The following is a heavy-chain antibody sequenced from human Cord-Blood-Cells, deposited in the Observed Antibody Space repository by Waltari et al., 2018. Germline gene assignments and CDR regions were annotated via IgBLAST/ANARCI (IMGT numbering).Heavy chain of an antibody. CDR3: ATDLGGGARPPRDY. V-gene: IGHV1-24*01. Sequence: QVQLVQSGAEVKKPGASVKVSCKVSGYTLTELSMHWVRQAPGKGLEGMGVFDPESGETIYAQKFQGRVTMTEDTSTDTAYMELGSLRSEDTAVYYCATDLGGGARPPRDYWGQGTLVTVSS. D-gene: IGHD6-6*01. CDR1: GYTLTELS. J-gene: IGHJ4*02. CDR2: FDPESGET.